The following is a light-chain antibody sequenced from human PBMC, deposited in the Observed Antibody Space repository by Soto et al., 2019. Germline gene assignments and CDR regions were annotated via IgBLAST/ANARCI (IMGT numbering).Light chain of an antibody. J-gene: IGKJ1*01. CDR1: QSVGSN. CDR3: QQYNNWPTWK. CDR2: GAS. Sequence: EIVMTQSPATLSVSPVERVNLYFSSRQSVGSNLAWYQQTPGQAPRLLIYGASTRATGIPARFSGSGSETEFTLTISSLQAEDSAVYFCQQYNNWPTWKFGQGTKGDIK. V-gene: IGKV3-15*01.